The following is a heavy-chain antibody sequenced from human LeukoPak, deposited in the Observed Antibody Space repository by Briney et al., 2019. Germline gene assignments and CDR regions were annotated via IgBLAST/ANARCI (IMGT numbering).Heavy chain of an antibody. Sequence: SETLSLTCSVSDVSISSHYWSWLRQPPGKGLEWIAYMRDTVNTKDNPSFKSRLTLSADTSKNQFSLRLSSVTAADSAVYYCAPIKRGNIYGYFDFWGQGILVTVSS. D-gene: IGHD5-18*01. CDR1: DVSISSHY. CDR3: APIKRGNIYGYFDF. V-gene: IGHV4-59*11. J-gene: IGHJ4*02. CDR2: MRDTVNT.